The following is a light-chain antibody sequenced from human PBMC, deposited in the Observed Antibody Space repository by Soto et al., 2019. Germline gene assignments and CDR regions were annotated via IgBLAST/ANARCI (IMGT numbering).Light chain of an antibody. V-gene: IGLV1-40*01. CDR3: QSYDSSLSGYV. Sequence: QSVLTQSPSVSEAPGQKVTISCTGSSSNIGAGYEAHWYQQVPGTAPKLLIYENNNRPSGVPDRFSGSKSGTSASLAITGLQAEDEAEYYCQSYDSSLSGYVFGTGTKSPS. CDR1: SSNIGAGYE. J-gene: IGLJ1*01. CDR2: ENN.